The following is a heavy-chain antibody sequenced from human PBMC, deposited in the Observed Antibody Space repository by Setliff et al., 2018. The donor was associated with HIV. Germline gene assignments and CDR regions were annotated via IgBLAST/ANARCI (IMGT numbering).Heavy chain of an antibody. J-gene: IGHJ3*02. D-gene: IGHD1-26*01. Sequence: KPSETLSLTCAVSGGSISSSNWWSWVRQPPGKGLEWIGYIYYSGSTNYNPSLKSRVTISVDTSKNQFSLKLSSVTAADTAVYYCARVNRGAFDIWGQGTMVTVSS. CDR1: GGSISSSNW. CDR2: IYYSGST. V-gene: IGHV4-4*02. CDR3: ARVNRGAFDI.